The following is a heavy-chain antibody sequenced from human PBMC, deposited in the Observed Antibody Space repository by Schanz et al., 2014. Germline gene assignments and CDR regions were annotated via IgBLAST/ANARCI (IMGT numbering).Heavy chain of an antibody. D-gene: IGHD3-22*01. CDR2: VSSSSSYT. CDR3: ARPPHDSSGYYPSDY. J-gene: IGHJ4*02. Sequence: QVQLVESGGGLVKPGGSLRLSCAASGFTFSDYYMSWIRQAPGKGLEWVSYVSSSSSYTHYADSVKGRFTISRDNAKNSLYLQMNSLRAEDTAVYYCARPPHDSSGYYPSDYWGQGTLVTVSS. CDR1: GFTFSDYY. V-gene: IGHV3-11*05.